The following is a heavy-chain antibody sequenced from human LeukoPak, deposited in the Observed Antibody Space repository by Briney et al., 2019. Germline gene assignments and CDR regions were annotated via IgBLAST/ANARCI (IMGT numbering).Heavy chain of an antibody. D-gene: IGHD6-19*01. CDR3: ARDQWAVDGTGEVFDY. J-gene: IGHJ4*02. V-gene: IGHV4-39*07. CDR1: GGSVSSDSYY. CDR2: GYYSGGT. Sequence: SETLSLTCTVSGGSVSSDSYYWGWIRQPPGKGLEWIVSGYYSGGTYYNPSLKRRVTISVDTATNQFSLKLSSVTAADTAVYYCARDQWAVDGTGEVFDYWGQGTLVTVSS.